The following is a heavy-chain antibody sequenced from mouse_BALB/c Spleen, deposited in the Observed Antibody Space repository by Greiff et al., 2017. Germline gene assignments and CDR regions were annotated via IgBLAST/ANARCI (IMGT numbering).Heavy chain of an antibody. D-gene: IGHD2-10*01. CDR1: GYTFTSYV. V-gene: IGHV1-14*01. CDR2: INPYNDGT. J-gene: IGHJ4*01. Sequence: VQLQQSGPELVKPGASVKMSCKASGYTFTSYVIHWVKQKPGQGLEWIGYINPYNDGTKYNEKFKGKATLTSDKSSSTAYMELSSLTSEDSAVYYCAPAYYGNYAAMDYWGQGTSVTVSS. CDR3: APAYYGNYAAMDY.